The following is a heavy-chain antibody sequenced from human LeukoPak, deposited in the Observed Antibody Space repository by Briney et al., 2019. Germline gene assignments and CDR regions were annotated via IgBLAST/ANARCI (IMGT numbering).Heavy chain of an antibody. CDR1: GFTVSSNY. V-gene: IGHV3-66*01. CDR3: ARNRAYYYYGMDV. Sequence: GGSLRLSCAASGFTVSSNYMSWVRQAPGKGLEWVSVIYSGGSTYYVDSVKGRFTISRDNSKNTLYLQMNSLRAEDTAVYYCARNRAYYYYGMDVWGQGTTVTVSS. J-gene: IGHJ6*02. CDR2: IYSGGST.